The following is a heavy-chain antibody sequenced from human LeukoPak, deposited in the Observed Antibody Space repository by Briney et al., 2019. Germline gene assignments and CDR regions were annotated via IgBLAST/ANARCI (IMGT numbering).Heavy chain of an antibody. D-gene: IGHD2-2*01. Sequence: GGSLRLSCAASGFTFSSYAMSWVRHPPGKGLEWVSTISGSGGSTYYADSVKGRFTISRDNSKNTLYLQMNSLRAEDTAVYYCATFSDRSSRYFDYWGQGTLVTVSS. CDR3: ATFSDRSSRYFDY. J-gene: IGHJ4*02. CDR2: ISGSGGST. CDR1: GFTFSSYA. V-gene: IGHV3-23*01.